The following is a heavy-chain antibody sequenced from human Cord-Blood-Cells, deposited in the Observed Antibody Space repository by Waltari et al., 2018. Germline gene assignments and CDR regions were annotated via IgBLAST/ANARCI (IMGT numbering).Heavy chain of an antibody. CDR1: GFTLRGSS. D-gene: IGHD5-18*01. Sequence: EGGRVEAGGRSVQPGGCLSLSGPDRGFTLRGSSRPCAPQAFGKGREWVGRIRSKANSNATAYAASAKGRFTIARDDSKTTAYLQMNSLKTEDPAVYYCTRQDTAMVALDWGQGTLVTVSS. CDR3: TRQDTAMVALD. V-gene: IGHV3-73*02. CDR2: IRSKANSNAT. J-gene: IGHJ4*02.